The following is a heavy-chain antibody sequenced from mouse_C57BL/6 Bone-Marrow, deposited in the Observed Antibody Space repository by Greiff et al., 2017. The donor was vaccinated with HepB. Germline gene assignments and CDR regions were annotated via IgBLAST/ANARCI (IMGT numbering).Heavy chain of an antibody. J-gene: IGHJ4*01. CDR1: GFRFNTYA. D-gene: IGHD2-1*01. CDR3: VRRGGNYEAMDY. CDR2: IRSKSNNYAT. Sequence: GGGLVQPKGSLKLSCAASGFRFNTYAMNWVRQAPGKGLEWVARIRSKSNNYATYYADSVKDRFTISRDDSESMLYLQMNNLKTEDTAMYYCVRRGGNYEAMDYWGQGTSVTVSS. V-gene: IGHV10-1*01.